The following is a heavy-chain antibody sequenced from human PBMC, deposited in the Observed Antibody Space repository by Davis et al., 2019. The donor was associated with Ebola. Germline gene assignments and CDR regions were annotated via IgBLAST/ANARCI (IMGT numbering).Heavy chain of an antibody. CDR1: GFTFSNAW. D-gene: IGHD1-14*01. Sequence: GESLKISCAASGFTFSNAWMSWVRQAPGKGLEWVGRIKSKTDGGTTDYAAPVKGRFTISRDDSKNTLYLQMNSLKTEDSAVYFCTAYLDITVTTAYFDPWGRGTLVTVSS. CDR3: TAYLDITVTTAYFDP. J-gene: IGHJ5*02. CDR2: IKSKTDGGTT. V-gene: IGHV3-15*01.